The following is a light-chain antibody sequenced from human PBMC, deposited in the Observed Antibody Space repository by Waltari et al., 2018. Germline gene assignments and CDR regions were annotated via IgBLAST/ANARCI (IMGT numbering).Light chain of an antibody. CDR3: QQYNSFPVT. V-gene: IGKV1-16*02. Sequence: DIQMTQPPSSLSASVGDRVTITCRASQSIANHLAWFQQKPGKAPKSLIYAASSLQSGVPSKFSGSGSVTDFTLTITNLQPEDVATYYCQQYNSFPVTFGGGTKVEIK. CDR2: AAS. CDR1: QSIANH. J-gene: IGKJ4*01.